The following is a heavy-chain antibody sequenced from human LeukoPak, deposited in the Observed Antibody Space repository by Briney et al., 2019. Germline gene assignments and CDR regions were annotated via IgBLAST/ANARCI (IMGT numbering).Heavy chain of an antibody. CDR3: ARVVVGRFGELFGHYYYYMDV. Sequence: SETLSLTCTVSGYSINSAFYWGWIRVPPGKGLEWIGSVFHRGTTYYNSSLKSRVNISIDTSKNQFSLKLNSLTAEDTAMYYCARVVVGRFGELFGHYYYYMDVWGKGITVTISS. CDR1: GYSINSAFY. V-gene: IGHV4-38-2*02. J-gene: IGHJ6*03. CDR2: VFHRGTT. D-gene: IGHD3-10*01.